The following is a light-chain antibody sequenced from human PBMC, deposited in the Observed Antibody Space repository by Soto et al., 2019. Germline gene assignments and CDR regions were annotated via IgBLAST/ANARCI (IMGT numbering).Light chain of an antibody. CDR3: SSYTSSITLV. CDR2: EVS. V-gene: IGLV2-14*01. J-gene: IGLJ1*01. CDR1: TSDVGGYDY. Sequence: QSVLTQPASVSGSPGQSITLSCTGTTSDVGGYDYVSWYQQHPGKAPKVMIYEVSNRPSGVSNRFSGSKSGNTASLTISGLQAEDEADYFCSSYTSSITLVFGTGTKVTVL.